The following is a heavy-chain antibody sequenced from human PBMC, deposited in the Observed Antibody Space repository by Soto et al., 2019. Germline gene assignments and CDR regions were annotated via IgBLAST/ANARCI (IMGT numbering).Heavy chain of an antibody. D-gene: IGHD1-26*01. CDR3: ARTIVGATPGYYFDY. CDR2: IYYSGST. CDR1: RGSICRYN. J-gene: IGHJ4*02. V-gene: IGHV4-59*13. Sequence: YETLSLRCSVCRGSICRYNWSWIWQPPGKGWERIGYIYYSGSTNYNPSRKSRVNISVDTSKNKFSLKLSSVTAADTAVYYCARTIVGATPGYYFDYWGQGTLVTVS.